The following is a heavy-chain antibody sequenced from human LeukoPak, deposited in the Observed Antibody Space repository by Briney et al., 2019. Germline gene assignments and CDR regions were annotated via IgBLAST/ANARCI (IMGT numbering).Heavy chain of an antibody. J-gene: IGHJ4*02. V-gene: IGHV1-2*02. CDR1: GYTFTGYY. D-gene: IGHD2-2*01. CDR2: NNPNSGGT. CDR3: ARAGPIVVVPAAPTDY. Sequence: ASVKVSCKASGYTFTGYYMHWVRQAPGQGLEWMGWNNPNSGGTNYAQKFQGRVTMTRDTSISTAYMELSRLRSDDTAVYYCARAGPIVVVPAAPTDYWGQGTLVTVSS.